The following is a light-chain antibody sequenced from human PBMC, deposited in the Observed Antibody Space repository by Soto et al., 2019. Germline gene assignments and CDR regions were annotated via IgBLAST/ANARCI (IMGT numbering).Light chain of an antibody. CDR1: QSVKTF. Sequence: EIVLTQSPATLSLSPGETATLSCRASQSVKTFLVWYQRRPGQAPRLLIHDASHRAAGIPARFSGSGFGTDFTLTISSLEPEDAAVYYCQQRSNWPPITFGQGTRLEIK. V-gene: IGKV3-11*01. CDR2: DAS. CDR3: QQRSNWPPIT. J-gene: IGKJ5*01.